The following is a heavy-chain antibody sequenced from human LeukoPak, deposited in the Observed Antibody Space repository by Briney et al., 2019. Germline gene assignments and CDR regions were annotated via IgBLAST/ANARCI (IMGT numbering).Heavy chain of an antibody. Sequence: ASVKVSCKASGGTFSSYAISWVRQAPGQGLEWMGRITPILGIANYAQKFQGRVTITADKSTSTAYMELSSLRSEDTAVYYCARDGQPGFDYYYGMDVWGQGTTVTVSS. V-gene: IGHV1-69*04. CDR2: ITPILGIA. D-gene: IGHD3-10*01. J-gene: IGHJ6*02. CDR1: GGTFSSYA. CDR3: ARDGQPGFDYYYGMDV.